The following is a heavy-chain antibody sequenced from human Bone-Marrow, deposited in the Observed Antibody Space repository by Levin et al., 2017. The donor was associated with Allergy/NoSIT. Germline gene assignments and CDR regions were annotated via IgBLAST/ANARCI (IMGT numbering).Heavy chain of an antibody. CDR3: ARDLGYLGLLNWFDS. J-gene: IGHJ5*01. Sequence: SVKVSCTASGDTFSSNSISWVRQAPGQGLEWMGGLIPIFGTPNYAQKFQDRLTITADTSMTTAFMELSSLRLEDTAVYYCARDLGYLGLLNWFDSWGQEPVVIVSS. CDR2: LIPIFGTP. D-gene: IGHD3/OR15-3a*01. V-gene: IGHV1-69*06. CDR1: GDTFSSNS.